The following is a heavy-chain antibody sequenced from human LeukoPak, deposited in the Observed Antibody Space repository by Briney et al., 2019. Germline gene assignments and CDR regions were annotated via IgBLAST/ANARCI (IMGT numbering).Heavy chain of an antibody. CDR2: ISWNSGSI. CDR1: GFTFDDYA. D-gene: IGHD3-9*01. Sequence: PGGSLRLSCAASGFTFDDYAMHWVRQAPGKGLEWVSGISWNSGSIGYADSVKGRFTISRDNAKNSLYLQMNSLRAEDTALYYCARAITWDILRHITNYFDYWGQGTLVTVSS. J-gene: IGHJ4*02. V-gene: IGHV3-9*01. CDR3: ARAITWDILRHITNYFDY.